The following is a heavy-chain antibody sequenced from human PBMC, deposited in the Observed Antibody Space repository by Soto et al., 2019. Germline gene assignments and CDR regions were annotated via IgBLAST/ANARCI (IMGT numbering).Heavy chain of an antibody. CDR2: IYYSGST. V-gene: IGHV4-31*03. Sequence: QVQLQESGPGLVKPSQTLPLTCTVSGGSISSGGYSWSWIRQHPGKGLEWIGYIYYSGSTYYNPSLKSRVTISVDTSKNQFSLKLSSVTAADTAVYYCARGKDDHDAFDIWGQGTMVTVSS. CDR1: GGSISSGGYS. CDR3: ARGKDDHDAFDI. D-gene: IGHD2-15*01. J-gene: IGHJ3*02.